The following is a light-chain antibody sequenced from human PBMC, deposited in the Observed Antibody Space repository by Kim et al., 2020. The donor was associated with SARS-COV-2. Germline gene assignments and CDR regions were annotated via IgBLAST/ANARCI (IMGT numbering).Light chain of an antibody. V-gene: IGKV1-39*01. CDR1: QTISNY. Sequence: DTHMTQSPSSLSASIGDRITITCRASQTISNYLNWYQQKPGKAPKLLIYAASTLQSAVPSRFGGSGSGTDFNLTISSLQPEDFATYYCQQCYYTPLTCGGGTKLEI. J-gene: IGKJ4*01. CDR3: QQCYYTPLT. CDR2: AAS.